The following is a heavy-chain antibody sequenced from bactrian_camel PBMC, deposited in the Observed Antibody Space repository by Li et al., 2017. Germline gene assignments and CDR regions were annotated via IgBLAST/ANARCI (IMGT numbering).Heavy chain of an antibody. V-gene: IGHV3S60*01. J-gene: IGHJ4*01. D-gene: IGHD5*01. CDR2: LYPRGRTK. CDR1: NTDNYC. Sequence: HVQLVESGGGLVQAGGSLRLSCAGSNTDNYCMGWFRQAPGKEREGVAILYPRGRTKYYAVSVKGRFTISRDNAKKTVYLQMNNLKPEDTAVYYCAATGMMMTIRGCLTQGTQVTVS.